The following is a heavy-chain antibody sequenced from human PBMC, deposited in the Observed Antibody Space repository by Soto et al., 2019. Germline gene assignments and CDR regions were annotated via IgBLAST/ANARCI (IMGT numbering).Heavy chain of an antibody. Sequence: GGSLRLSCTASGFTFGDYAMSWFRQAPGKGLEWVGFIRSKAYGGTTEYAASVKGRFTISRDDSKSIAYLQMNSLKTEDTAVYYCTRDLSGLLWFGETSDGMDVWGQGTTVTVSS. CDR2: IRSKAYGGTT. J-gene: IGHJ6*02. D-gene: IGHD3-10*01. CDR3: TRDLSGLLWFGETSDGMDV. CDR1: GFTFGDYA. V-gene: IGHV3-49*03.